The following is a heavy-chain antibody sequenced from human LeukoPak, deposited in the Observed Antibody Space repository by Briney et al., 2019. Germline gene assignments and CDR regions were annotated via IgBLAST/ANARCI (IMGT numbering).Heavy chain of an antibody. CDR1: GGTFSSYA. V-gene: IGHV1-69*04. J-gene: IGHJ5*02. D-gene: IGHD2-8*01. CDR3: ARDCTNGVCYIGSTSNWFDP. Sequence: GSSVKVSCKASGGTFSSYAISWVRQAPGQGLEWMGRIIPILGIANYAQKFQGRVTITADKSTSTAYMELSSLRSEDTAVYYCARDCTNGVCYIGSTSNWFDPWGQGTLVTVSS. CDR2: IIPILGIA.